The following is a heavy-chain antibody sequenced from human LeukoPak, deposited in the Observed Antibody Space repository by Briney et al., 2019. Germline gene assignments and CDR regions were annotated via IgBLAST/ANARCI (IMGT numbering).Heavy chain of an antibody. Sequence: GGSLRLSCAASGLNFNSYSMNWVRQAPGKGLEWVSSISSSSSYIYYADSVKGRFTISRDNAKNSLYLQMNSLRAEDTAVYYCARRYCSGGSCYRFDYWGQGTLVTVSS. CDR3: ARRYCSGGSCYRFDY. V-gene: IGHV3-21*01. CDR2: ISSSSSYI. CDR1: GLNFNSYS. J-gene: IGHJ4*02. D-gene: IGHD2-15*01.